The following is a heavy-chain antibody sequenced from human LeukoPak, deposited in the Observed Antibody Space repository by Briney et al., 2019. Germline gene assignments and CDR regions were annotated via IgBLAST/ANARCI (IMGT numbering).Heavy chain of an antibody. J-gene: IGHJ5*02. Sequence: SETLSLTCNVSGGSISSSSYYCGWIRQPPGKGLEWIGSIYHSGSTYYNPSLKSRVTLSVETSKNQFSLKLSSVTAADTAVYYCAGSTYDNWFDPWGQGTLVTVSS. D-gene: IGHD2-8*01. CDR3: AGSTYDNWFDP. V-gene: IGHV4-39*01. CDR1: GGSISSSSYY. CDR2: IYHSGST.